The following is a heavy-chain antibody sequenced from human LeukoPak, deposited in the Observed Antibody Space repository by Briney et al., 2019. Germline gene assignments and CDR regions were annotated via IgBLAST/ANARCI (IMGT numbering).Heavy chain of an antibody. CDR3: ARDDSPYYDFWSGYGDYYYYYGMDV. V-gene: IGHV3-48*01. D-gene: IGHD3-3*01. CDR2: ISSSSSTI. Sequence: PGGSLRLSCAASGFTFSSYSMNWVRQAPGKGLEWVSYISSSSSTIYYADSVKGRFTISRDNAKNSLYLQMNSLRAEDTAVYYCARDDSPYYDFWSGYGDYYYYYGMDVWGQGTTVTVSS. CDR1: GFTFSSYS. J-gene: IGHJ6*02.